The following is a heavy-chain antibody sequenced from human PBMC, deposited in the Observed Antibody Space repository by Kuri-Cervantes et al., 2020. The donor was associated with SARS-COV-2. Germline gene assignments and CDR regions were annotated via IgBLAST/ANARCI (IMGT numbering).Heavy chain of an antibody. J-gene: IGHJ4*02. CDR1: GDSISSYY. Sequence: GSLRLSCTVSGDSISSYYWGWIRQPAGRGLEWIGYIFYSGSTNYNPSLKSRVTISVDTSKNRFSLRLNSVTAADTAVYYCARATSYCGGDCYIFDYWGQGTLVTVSS. V-gene: IGHV4-59*01. D-gene: IGHD2-21*01. CDR3: ARATSYCGGDCYIFDY. CDR2: IFYSGST.